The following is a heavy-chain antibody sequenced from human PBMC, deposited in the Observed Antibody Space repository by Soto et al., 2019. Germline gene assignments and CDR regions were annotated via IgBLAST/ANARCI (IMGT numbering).Heavy chain of an antibody. CDR1: GFTFSSNA. Sequence: EVQLLESGGGLVQPGGSLRISCIGSGFTFSSNAMSWVRQAPGKGLEWVSAISGSGGTTYYADFVKGRFAVSRDNSNNTLYLQMNSLRAEDTAVYYCAKQRAGFGSGSDTYYFDYWGQGTLVTVSS. CDR2: ISGSGGTT. V-gene: IGHV3-23*01. J-gene: IGHJ4*02. CDR3: AKQRAGFGSGSDTYYFDY. D-gene: IGHD3-10*01.